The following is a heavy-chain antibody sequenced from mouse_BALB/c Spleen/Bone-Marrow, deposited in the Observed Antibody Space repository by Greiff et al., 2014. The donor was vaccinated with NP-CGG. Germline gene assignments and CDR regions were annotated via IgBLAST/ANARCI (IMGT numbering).Heavy chain of an antibody. V-gene: IGHV2-9*02. CDR2: IWAGGST. CDR1: GFSLIKYG. J-gene: IGHJ4*01. D-gene: IGHD4-1*01. CDR3: ARDLTFYAMDY. Sequence: VKLMESGPGLVAPSQSLSITCTVSGFSLIKYGVHWVRQPPGKGLEWLGVIWAGGSTNYNSAPMSRLSITKDNSESQVFLKMTSLQTDDTAMYYCARDLTFYAMDYWGQGTSVTVSS.